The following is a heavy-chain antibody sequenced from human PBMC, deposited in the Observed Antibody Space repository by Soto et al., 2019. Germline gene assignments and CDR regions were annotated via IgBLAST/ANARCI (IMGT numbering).Heavy chain of an antibody. V-gene: IGHV3-53*01. J-gene: IGHJ6*02. Sequence: RLSCAASGFTVSSNYMSWVRQAPGKGLEWVSVIYSGGSTYYADSVKGRFTISRDNSKNTVHLQMNSLRAKDTAVYYCAREWELPNYYGMDVWGQGTTVTVSS. CDR1: GFTVSSNY. D-gene: IGHD1-26*01. CDR3: AREWELPNYYGMDV. CDR2: IYSGGST.